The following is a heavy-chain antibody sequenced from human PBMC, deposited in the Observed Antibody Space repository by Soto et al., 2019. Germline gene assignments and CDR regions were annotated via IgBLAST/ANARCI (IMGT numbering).Heavy chain of an antibody. Sequence: SETLSLTCTFSGGSISSYYWSWIRQPPGKGLEWIGYIYYSGSTNYNPSLKSRVTISVDTSKNQFSLKLSSVTAADTAVYYCARGPAAPWYYFDYWGQGTLVTVSS. CDR2: IYYSGST. D-gene: IGHD6-13*01. V-gene: IGHV4-59*01. CDR1: GGSISSYY. CDR3: ARGPAAPWYYFDY. J-gene: IGHJ4*02.